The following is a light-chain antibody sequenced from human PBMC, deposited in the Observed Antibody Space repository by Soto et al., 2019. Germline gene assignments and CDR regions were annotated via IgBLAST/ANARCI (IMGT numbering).Light chain of an antibody. V-gene: IGKV3-15*01. CDR3: QQYNNWPRT. J-gene: IGKJ1*01. CDR2: RAS. Sequence: EVVFTESPSSLSFYPGERATLSCRASQSVINYLVWYQQKPGQAPRLLIYRASTRATGIPAKFSGSGSGTEFTLTISSLQSEDFAVYYCQQYNNWPRTFGQGSKVDIK. CDR1: QSVINY.